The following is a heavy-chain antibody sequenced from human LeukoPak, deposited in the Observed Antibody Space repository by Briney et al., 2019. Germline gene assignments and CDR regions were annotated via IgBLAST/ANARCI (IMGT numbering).Heavy chain of an antibody. V-gene: IGHV4-4*07. D-gene: IGHD3-9*01. CDR3: ARGRYDILTGDPDAFDI. CDR2: IYTSGST. J-gene: IGHJ3*02. CDR1: GGSISSYY. Sequence: SETLSLICTVSGGSISSYYWSWIRQPAGKGLEWIGRIYTSGSTNYNPSLKSRVTMSVDTSKNQFSLKLSSVTAADTAVYYCARGRYDILTGDPDAFDIWGQGTMVTVSS.